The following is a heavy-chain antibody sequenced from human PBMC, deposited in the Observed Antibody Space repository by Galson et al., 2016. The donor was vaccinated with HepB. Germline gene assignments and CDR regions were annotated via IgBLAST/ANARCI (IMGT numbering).Heavy chain of an antibody. CDR3: VKGGGYSSGWYKGAFDF. V-gene: IGHV3-64D*06. J-gene: IGHJ4*02. CDR2: ISGNGGST. CDR1: GFTFSFYA. Sequence: SLRLSCAAPGFTFSFYAMHWVRQAPGKGLEYVSAISGNGGSTYYADSVKGRFTISRDNSKNTPYLQMSSLRTEDTAVYYCVKGGGYSSGWYKGAFDFWGQGTLVTVSS. D-gene: IGHD6-19*01.